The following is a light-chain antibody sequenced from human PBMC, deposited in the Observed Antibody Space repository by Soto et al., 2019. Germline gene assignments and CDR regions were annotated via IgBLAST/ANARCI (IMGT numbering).Light chain of an antibody. Sequence: EVVMTQSTATLSVSPGGRATLSCRASQSVITYLAWYQRKPGQAPRLLIYGASSRATGVPARFSGSGSGTECTLTISSLQSEDFAVYYCQQYNNWPQTFGQGTKVVIK. CDR2: GAS. J-gene: IGKJ1*01. CDR1: QSVITY. CDR3: QQYNNWPQT. V-gene: IGKV3-15*01.